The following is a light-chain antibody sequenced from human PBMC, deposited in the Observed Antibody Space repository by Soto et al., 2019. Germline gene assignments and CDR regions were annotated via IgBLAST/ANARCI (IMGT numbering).Light chain of an antibody. Sequence: DIQLTQSPSTLPASVGDRVTITCRASQSISNWLAWYHQKPGTAPKLLIYHASTLESGVPSRFSGSGSGTEFTLTISGLQPDDFATYYCQQYDSYSLTFGQGTRLEIK. V-gene: IGKV1-5*01. J-gene: IGKJ5*01. CDR2: HAS. CDR1: QSISNW. CDR3: QQYDSYSLT.